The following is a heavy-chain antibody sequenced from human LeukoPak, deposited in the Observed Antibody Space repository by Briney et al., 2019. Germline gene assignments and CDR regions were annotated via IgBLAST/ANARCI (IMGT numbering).Heavy chain of an antibody. CDR2: ISGSSNYI. D-gene: IGHD2-15*01. V-gene: IGHV3-21*06. J-gene: IGHJ4*02. Sequence: GGSLRLSCAASGFPFGTFSMYWVRQAPGKGLEWVSSISGSSNYIYYADSVKGRFTISRDNAKNSLYLQMNSLRAEDTSVYYCASLRDCTSGSCYARLDYGGQGSLVTVSS. CDR1: GFPFGTFS. CDR3: ASLRDCTSGSCYARLDY.